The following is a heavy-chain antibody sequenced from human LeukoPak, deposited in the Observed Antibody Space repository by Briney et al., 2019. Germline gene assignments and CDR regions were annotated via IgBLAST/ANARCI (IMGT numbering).Heavy chain of an antibody. Sequence: GGSLRLSCAASGFTFSSYAMSWVRQAPGKGLEWVSAISGSGGSTYYADSVKGRFTISRDNSKNTLYLQMNSLRAEDTAVYYCAKKPYYYDSSGYFFDYWGQGTLVTVSS. V-gene: IGHV3-23*01. J-gene: IGHJ4*02. CDR2: ISGSGGST. CDR1: GFTFSSYA. CDR3: AKKPYYYDSSGYFFDY. D-gene: IGHD3-22*01.